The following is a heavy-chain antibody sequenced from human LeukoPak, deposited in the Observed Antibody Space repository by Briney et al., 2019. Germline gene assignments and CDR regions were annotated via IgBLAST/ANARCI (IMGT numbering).Heavy chain of an antibody. Sequence: SETLSLTCAVYGGSFSGYYWSWIRQPPGKGLEWIGEINHSGSTNYNPSLKSRVTISVDTSKNQFSLKLSSVTAADTAVYYCARYTIFGVARYGMDVWGQGTTVTVSS. CDR1: GGSFSGYY. D-gene: IGHD3-3*01. J-gene: IGHJ6*02. CDR2: INHSGST. CDR3: ARYTIFGVARYGMDV. V-gene: IGHV4-34*01.